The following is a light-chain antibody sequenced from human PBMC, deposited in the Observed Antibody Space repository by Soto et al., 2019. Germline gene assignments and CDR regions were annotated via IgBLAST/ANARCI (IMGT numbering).Light chain of an antibody. CDR3: QQSFSTPFT. CDR1: QSISQSISSY. CDR2: AAS. Sequence: DIQMTQSPSSLSASVGDRVIITCRASQSISQSISSYLNWYQQKPGKAPKLLIYAASSLQSGVPSRFRGSGSGTDFTPTITSLQPDDFATYFCQQSFSTPFTFGPGTKVDIK. J-gene: IGKJ3*01. V-gene: IGKV1-39*01.